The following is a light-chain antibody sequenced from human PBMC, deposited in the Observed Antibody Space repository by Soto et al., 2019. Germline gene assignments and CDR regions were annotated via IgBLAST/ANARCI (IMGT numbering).Light chain of an antibody. CDR2: GAS. V-gene: IGKV3-20*01. J-gene: IGKJ2*01. Sequence: EIVLTQSPGTLSFSPGERATLSCRASQSVRSSSLAWYQHKPGQAPRLLIYGASNRATGIPDRFSGSGSGTDFTLTISRLEPEDFAVYYCQQYGSSLYTFGQGTKLEIK. CDR1: QSVRSSS. CDR3: QQYGSSLYT.